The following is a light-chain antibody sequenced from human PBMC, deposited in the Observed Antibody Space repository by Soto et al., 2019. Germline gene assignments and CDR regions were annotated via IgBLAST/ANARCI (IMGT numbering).Light chain of an antibody. CDR1: ETISSSY. J-gene: IGKJ2*01. CDR3: QLYGGSRDT. Sequence: EIVLTQSPGTLSLSPGERAALSCRASETISSSYLAWYQQKPGQAPRLLIYGASARATGIPDRFSASGSGTDFTLTISRLEPEDFAVYYCQLYGGSRDTFGQGTKLEIK. V-gene: IGKV3-20*01. CDR2: GAS.